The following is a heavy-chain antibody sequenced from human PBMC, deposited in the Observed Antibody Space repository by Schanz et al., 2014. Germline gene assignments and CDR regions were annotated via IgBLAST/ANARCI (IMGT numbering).Heavy chain of an antibody. J-gene: IGHJ4*02. CDR3: AKNQYDDVDLSSFYFDF. CDR1: GFTLSNYA. CDR2: LSEGGGGT. D-gene: IGHD3-10*02. V-gene: IGHV3-23*01. Sequence: EMQLLESGGGLAQPGGSLRLSCAASGFTLSNYAMSWVRQAPGKGLEWVSALSEGGGGTHYADSVRGRFTISSDSSKNTLYLQMNSLRPEDTAIYYCAKNQYDDVDLSSFYFDFWGQGTLVTVSS.